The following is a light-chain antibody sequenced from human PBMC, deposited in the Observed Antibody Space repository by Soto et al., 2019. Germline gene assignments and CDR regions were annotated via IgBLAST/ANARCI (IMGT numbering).Light chain of an antibody. CDR1: SRDVRGYNF. CDR2: DVT. CDR3: CSYAGSFSWV. Sequence: QSVLTQPRSVSGSPGQSITISCTGSSRDVRGYNFVSWYQQHPGEAPKLILYDVTTRPSGVPDRISGSKSGSTAYLTISGLQAEDGADYYCCSYAGSFSWVFGGGTKLTVL. J-gene: IGLJ2*01. V-gene: IGLV2-11*01.